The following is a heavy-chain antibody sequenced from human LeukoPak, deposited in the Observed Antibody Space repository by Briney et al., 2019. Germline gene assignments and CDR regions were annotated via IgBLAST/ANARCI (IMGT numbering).Heavy chain of an antibody. CDR1: GYSFTSYW. V-gene: IGHV5-51*01. D-gene: IGHD3-9*01. Sequence: GESLKISCKGSGYSFTSYWIGWVRQMPGKGLEWMGIIYPGDSDTRYSPSFQGQVAISADKSISTSYLQWSSLKASDTAMYYCARHLLSRSPDILTERVGIRGYYYMDVWGKGTTVTVSS. J-gene: IGHJ6*03. CDR3: ARHLLSRSPDILTERVGIRGYYYMDV. CDR2: IYPGDSDT.